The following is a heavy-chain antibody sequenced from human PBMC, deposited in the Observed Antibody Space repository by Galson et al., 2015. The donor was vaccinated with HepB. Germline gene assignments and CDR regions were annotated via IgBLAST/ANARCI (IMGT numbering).Heavy chain of an antibody. CDR1: GFTFSSYA. CDR2: ISGSGGST. D-gene: IGHD5-12*01. Sequence: SLRLSCAASGFTFSSYAMSWVRQAPGKGLEWVSAISGSGGSTYYADSVKGRFTISRDNSKNTLYLQMNSLRAEDTAVYYCANQYSGYDAEGHWGQGTLVTVSS. CDR3: ANQYSGYDAEGH. V-gene: IGHV3-23*01. J-gene: IGHJ4*02.